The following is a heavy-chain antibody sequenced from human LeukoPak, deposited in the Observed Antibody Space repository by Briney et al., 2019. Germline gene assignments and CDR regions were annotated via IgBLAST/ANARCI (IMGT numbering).Heavy chain of an antibody. J-gene: IGHJ5*02. CDR1: GGTFSSYA. D-gene: IGHD2-21*02. CDR2: IIPIFGTA. V-gene: IGHV1-69*05. Sequence: SVKVSCKASGGTFSSYAISWVRQAHGQGLEWMGGIIPIFGTANYAQKFQGRVTITTDESTRTAYMELSSLRSEDTAVYYCARVGAYCGGDCLNWFDPWGQGTLVTVSS. CDR3: ARVGAYCGGDCLNWFDP.